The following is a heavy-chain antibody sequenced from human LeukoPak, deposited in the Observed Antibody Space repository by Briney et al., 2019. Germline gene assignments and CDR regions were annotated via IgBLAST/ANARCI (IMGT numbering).Heavy chain of an antibody. D-gene: IGHD6-13*01. J-gene: IGHJ4*02. V-gene: IGHV1-18*01. Sequence: ASVKVSCKASVYTFTSYGVSWVRQAPGQGLEWMGWISGYNGDTYYVQKFQGRVTMTTDTSTSTVYMEVRSLTSDDTAIYYCARKPTAAALDYWGQGTLVTVSS. CDR2: ISGYNGDT. CDR1: VYTFTSYG. CDR3: ARKPTAAALDY.